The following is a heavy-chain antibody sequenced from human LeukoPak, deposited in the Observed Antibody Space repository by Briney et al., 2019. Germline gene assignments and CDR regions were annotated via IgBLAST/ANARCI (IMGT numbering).Heavy chain of an antibody. V-gene: IGHV3-23*01. J-gene: IGHJ4*02. CDR1: GFTFSSYD. D-gene: IGHD3-3*01. Sequence: GGSLRLSCAASGFTFSSYDMSWVRQAPGKGLGWVSVISGSGGGTYYADSVKGRFTISRDNSKNTLYLQMNSLRAEDTAVYYCAKEFFKALFDYWGQGTLVTVSS. CDR2: ISGSGGGT. CDR3: AKEFFKALFDY.